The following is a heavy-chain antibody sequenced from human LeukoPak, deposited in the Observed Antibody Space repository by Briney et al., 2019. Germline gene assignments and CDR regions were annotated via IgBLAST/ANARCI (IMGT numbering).Heavy chain of an antibody. J-gene: IGHJ6*02. D-gene: IGHD1-14*01. CDR3: AKVSGGGLYYDGMDV. CDR1: GFTFSAFG. CDR2: ISGSGGTT. V-gene: IGHV3-23*01. Sequence: GGSLRLSCAASGFTFSAFGMNWVRQAPGKGLEWVSVISGSGGTTYYADSVKGRFTISRDSSKNTLYLQMNSLRAEDTAVYYCAKVSGGGLYYDGMDVWGQGTTVTVSS.